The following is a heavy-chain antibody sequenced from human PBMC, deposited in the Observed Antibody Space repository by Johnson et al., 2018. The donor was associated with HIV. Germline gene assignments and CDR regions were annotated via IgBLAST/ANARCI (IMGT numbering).Heavy chain of an antibody. J-gene: IGHJ3*02. CDR3: AKGRRDIAAAGIDALGSIENAFDI. V-gene: IGHV3-30*02. D-gene: IGHD6-13*01. CDR2: IRYDGSNK. Sequence: QVQLVESGGGLVQPGGSLRLSCAASGFSFSSYGMHWVRQAPGKGLEWVAFIRYDGSNKYYADSVKGRFTISRDNSKNTLYLQMNSLRAEDTAVYYCAKGRRDIAAAGIDALGSIENAFDIWGQGTMVTVSS. CDR1: GFSFSSYG.